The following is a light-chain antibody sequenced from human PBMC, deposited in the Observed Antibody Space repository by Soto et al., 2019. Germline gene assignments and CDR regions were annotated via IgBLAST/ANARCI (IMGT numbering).Light chain of an antibody. CDR3: QQYGSSSWT. CDR1: QSVSSSY. Sequence: EIVLTQSPGTLSLSPGERATLSCRASQSVSSSYLAWYQQKPGQAPRLLIYGASSRATGIPDRFSGSGSGTDFTLTISILEPEDFAVYYCQQYGSSSWTFGQGTKVDI. J-gene: IGKJ1*01. CDR2: GAS. V-gene: IGKV3-20*01.